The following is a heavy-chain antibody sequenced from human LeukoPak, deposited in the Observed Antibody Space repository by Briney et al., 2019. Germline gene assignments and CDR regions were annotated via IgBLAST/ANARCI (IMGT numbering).Heavy chain of an antibody. CDR2: IYHSGST. D-gene: IGHD6-6*01. CDR1: GGSISSGGYY. V-gene: IGHV4-30-2*01. J-gene: IGHJ4*02. CDR3: ARAVAARRYFDY. Sequence: PSETLSLTCTVSGGSISSGGYYWSWIRQPPGKGLEWIGYIYHSGSTYYNPSLKSRVTISVDRSKNQFSLKLSSVTAADTAVYYCARAVAARRYFDYWGQGTLVTVSS.